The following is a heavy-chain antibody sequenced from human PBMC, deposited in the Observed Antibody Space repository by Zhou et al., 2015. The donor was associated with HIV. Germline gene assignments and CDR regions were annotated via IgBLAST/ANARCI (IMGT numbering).Heavy chain of an antibody. Sequence: QVQLVQSGAEVRNPGASVKVSCRASGYTVTGYYIHWVRQAPGQGLEWMGWINFNSGGTNYAQKFQDRVTMTRDTSMRTAYMELTRLRSDDTAVYYCARVPPLHSVVAPNALDVWGQGTLVTVS. J-gene: IGHJ3*01. V-gene: IGHV1-2*02. CDR3: ARVPPLHSVVAPNALDV. CDR1: GYTVTGYY. CDR2: INFNSGGT. D-gene: IGHD2-15*01.